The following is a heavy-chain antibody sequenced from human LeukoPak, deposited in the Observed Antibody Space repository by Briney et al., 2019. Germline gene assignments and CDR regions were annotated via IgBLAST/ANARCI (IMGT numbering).Heavy chain of an antibody. V-gene: IGHV1-18*01. CDR1: GYTSTSYG. D-gene: IGHD6-13*01. J-gene: IGHJ3*02. CDR3: ARGRGAAGPHDAFDI. Sequence: ASVKVSCKASGYTSTSYGISWVRQAPGQGLEWMGWISAYNGNTNYAQKLQGRVTMTTDTSTSTAYMELRSLRSDDTAVYYCARGRGAAGPHDAFDIWGQGTMVTVSS. CDR2: ISAYNGNT.